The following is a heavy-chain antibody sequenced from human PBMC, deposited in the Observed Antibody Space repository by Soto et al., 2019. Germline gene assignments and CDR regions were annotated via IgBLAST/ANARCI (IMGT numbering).Heavy chain of an antibody. V-gene: IGHV4-31*03. CDR2: IYYSGSN. Sequence: QVQLQESGPGLVKPSQTLSLTCTASGGSISSGVYYWGWIRHNPGQGLEWIWYIYYSGSNYYNPSLESRVTISLDASKNQFSLKLNSVTAEDTAVYYCARYYGDYDGYYYVMDVWGQGTTVTVS. D-gene: IGHD4-17*01. CDR3: ARYYGDYDGYYYVMDV. CDR1: GGSISSGVYY. J-gene: IGHJ6*02.